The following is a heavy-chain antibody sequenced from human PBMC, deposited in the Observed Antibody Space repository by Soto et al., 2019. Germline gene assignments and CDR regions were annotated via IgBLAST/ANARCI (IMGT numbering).Heavy chain of an antibody. D-gene: IGHD3-10*01. CDR1: GFTLSGRS. CDR3: ARGWFGPDV. V-gene: IGHV3-74*01. Sequence: EVQLVESGGGLVQPGGSLRLSCAASGFTLSGRSMHWVRQAPGKGLVWVSGIDNAGTDSTYADSVKGRFTSSRDNAKNMLYLQMNSPRVEDTAVYYCARGWFGPDVWGKGTKVTVSS. J-gene: IGHJ6*04. CDR2: IDNAGTDS.